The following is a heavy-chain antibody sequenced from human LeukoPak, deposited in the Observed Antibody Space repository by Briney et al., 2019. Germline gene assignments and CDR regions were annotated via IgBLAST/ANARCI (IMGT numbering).Heavy chain of an antibody. Sequence: GGSLRLSCAASGFTFDDYGMSWVRQAPGKGLEWVSGINWNGGSTGYADSVKGRFTISRDNSKNTLYLQVNSLRAEDTAVYYCARRGDGGRSFDYWGQGTLVTVSS. CDR3: ARRGDGGRSFDY. J-gene: IGHJ4*02. V-gene: IGHV3-20*04. CDR1: GFTFDDYG. CDR2: INWNGGST. D-gene: IGHD4-23*01.